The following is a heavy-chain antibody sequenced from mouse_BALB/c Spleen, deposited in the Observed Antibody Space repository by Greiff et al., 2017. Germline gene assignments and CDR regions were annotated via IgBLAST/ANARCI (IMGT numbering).Heavy chain of an antibody. CDR2: ISTYYGDA. CDR3: ARGDDDYAIDY. D-gene: IGHD2-3*01. V-gene: IGHV1S137*01. J-gene: IGHJ4*01. Sequence: QVQLQQSGAELVRPGASVKISCKGSGYTFTDYAMHWVKQSHAKSLEWIGVISTYYGDASYNQKFKGKATMTVDKSSSTAYMELARLTSEDSAIYYCARGDDDYAIDYWGQGTSVTVSA. CDR1: GYTFTDYA.